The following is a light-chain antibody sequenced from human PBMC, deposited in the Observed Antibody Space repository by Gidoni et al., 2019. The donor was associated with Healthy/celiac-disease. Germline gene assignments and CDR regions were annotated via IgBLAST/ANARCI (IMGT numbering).Light chain of an antibody. V-gene: IGLV1-44*01. CDR2: SNN. Sequence: QSVLTQPPSASGTPGQRFTISCSGSSANIGSTTVNWYQQLPGTAPKLLIYSNNQRPSGVPDRFSGSESGSSASRAMSGLQSEDEADYYCAAWDDSLNGVVFGGGTKLTVL. CDR3: AAWDDSLNGVV. J-gene: IGLJ2*01. CDR1: SANIGSTT.